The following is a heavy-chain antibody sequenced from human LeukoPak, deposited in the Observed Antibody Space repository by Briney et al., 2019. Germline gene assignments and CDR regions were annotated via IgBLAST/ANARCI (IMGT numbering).Heavy chain of an antibody. CDR2: IKSKTNGETT. V-gene: IGHV3-15*01. CDR3: TSDDPVNRS. J-gene: IGHJ4*02. Sequence: GGSLRLSCAASGLAFSNAWMSWVRQAPGKGLEWVGRIKSKTNGETTDYAAPLKGRFTISRDDSKNTLFLQVNTLKTEYTAMYYCTSDDPVNRSWGQGTLVTVSS. CDR1: GLAFSNAW.